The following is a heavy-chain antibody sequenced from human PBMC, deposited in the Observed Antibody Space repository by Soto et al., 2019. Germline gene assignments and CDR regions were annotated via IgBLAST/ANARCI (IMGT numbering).Heavy chain of an antibody. V-gene: IGHV4-31*03. CDR1: GGSISSGGYY. J-gene: IGHJ4*02. CDR3: ARYGSGECNRGSCYSPFDY. D-gene: IGHD2-15*01. Sequence: SETLSLTCTVSGGSISSGGYYWSWIRQHPGKGLEWIGYIFYSGTTYYNPSLKSRVTISVDTSKNQFSLKLSSVTAADTAVYYCARYGSGECNRGSCYSPFDYWGQGTLVTVSS. CDR2: IFYSGTT.